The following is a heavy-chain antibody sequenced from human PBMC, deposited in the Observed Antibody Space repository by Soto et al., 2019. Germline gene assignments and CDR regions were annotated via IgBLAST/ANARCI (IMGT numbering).Heavy chain of an antibody. V-gene: IGHV4-30-2*01. Sequence: WTWIRQPPGKGLEWIGHIYRSGNTYYNPSLQSRVTISVDRSKNQFSLKLDSLTAADTAVYYCARYCSSTSCYPPGGMDVWGQGTTVTVSS. D-gene: IGHD2-2*01. CDR2: IYRSGNT. CDR3: ARYCSSTSCYPPGGMDV. J-gene: IGHJ6*02.